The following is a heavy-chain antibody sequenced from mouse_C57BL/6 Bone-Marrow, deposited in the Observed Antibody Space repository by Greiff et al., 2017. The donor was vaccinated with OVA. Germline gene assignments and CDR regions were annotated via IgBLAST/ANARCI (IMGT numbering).Heavy chain of an antibody. CDR3: AGYYGSSPYYAMDY. CDR1: GYAFSSYW. V-gene: IGHV1-82*01. D-gene: IGHD1-1*01. J-gene: IGHJ4*01. CDR2: IYPGDGDT. Sequence: VQLQQSGPELVKPGASVKISCKASGYAFSSYWMNWVKQRPGKGLEWIGRIYPGDGDTNYNGKFKGKATLTADKSSSTAYMQLSSLTSEDSAVYFCAGYYGSSPYYAMDYWGQGTSVTVSS.